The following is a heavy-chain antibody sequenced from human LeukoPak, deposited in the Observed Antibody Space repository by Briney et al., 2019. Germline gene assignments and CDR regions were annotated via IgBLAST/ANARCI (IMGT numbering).Heavy chain of an antibody. V-gene: IGHV1-18*01. D-gene: IGHD5-12*01. J-gene: IGHJ4*02. CDR1: GYTFSNYG. CDR2: ISPYNGNA. CDR3: ARDKYSGYDSQPY. Sequence: ASVKVSCKASGYTFSNYGITWVRQAPGQGLEWMGWISPYNGNADYAQKLQGRLTMTTDSSTSTAYLELRSLTSDDTAMYFCARDKYSGYDSQPYWGQGTQVTVSS.